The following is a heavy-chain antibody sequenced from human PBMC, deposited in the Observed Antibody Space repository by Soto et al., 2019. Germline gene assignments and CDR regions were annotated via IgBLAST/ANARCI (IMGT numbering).Heavy chain of an antibody. V-gene: IGHV1-18*01. CDR2: ISAYNGNT. CDR3: ARVLRYSSGWYSNDWFDP. D-gene: IGHD6-19*01. J-gene: IGHJ5*02. Sequence: ASVKVSCKASGYTFTSYGISWVRQAPGQGLEWMGWISAYNGNTNYAQKLQGRVTMTTDTSTSTAYMELRSLRSDDTAVHYCARVLRYSSGWYSNDWFDPWGQGTLVTVSS. CDR1: GYTFTSYG.